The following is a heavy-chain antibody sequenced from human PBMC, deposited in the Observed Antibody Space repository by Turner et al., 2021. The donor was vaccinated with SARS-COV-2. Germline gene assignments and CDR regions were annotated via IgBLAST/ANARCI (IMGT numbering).Heavy chain of an antibody. J-gene: IGHJ4*02. Sequence: VQLLEAGGGLVQPGGPLGPTCPAPRFTFSSYEMSWVRQAAGKGLEWVSTISGSGGSTYHADSVKGRFTISRDNSKNTLYLQMNSLRAEETAVYYCAKSRGVLPMYYFDYWGQGTLVTVSS. D-gene: IGHD3-10*01. CDR2: ISGSGGST. CDR1: RFTFSSYE. V-gene: IGHV3-23*01. CDR3: AKSRGVLPMYYFDY.